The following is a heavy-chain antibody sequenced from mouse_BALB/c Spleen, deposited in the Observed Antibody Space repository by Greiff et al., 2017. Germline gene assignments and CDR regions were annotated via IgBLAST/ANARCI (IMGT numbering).Heavy chain of an antibody. J-gene: IGHJ3*01. CDR1: GFNIKDTY. V-gene: IGHV14-3*02. CDR3: AIYDYDPY. D-gene: IGHD2-4*01. CDR2: IDPANGNT. Sequence: VQLQQPGAELVKPGASVKLSCTASGFNIKDTYMHWVKQRPEQGLEWIGRIDPANGNTKYDPKFQGKATITADTSSNTAYLQLSSLTSEDTAVYYCAIYDYDPYWGQGTLVTVSA.